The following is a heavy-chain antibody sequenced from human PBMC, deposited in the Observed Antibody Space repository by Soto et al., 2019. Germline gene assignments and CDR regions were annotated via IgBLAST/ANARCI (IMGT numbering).Heavy chain of an antibody. CDR2: ISNSGTT. CDR3: AGGRDS. V-gene: IGHV4-31*03. D-gene: IGHD3-10*01. CDR1: GASVTSGCHY. Sequence: QVQLQESGPGLVKPSQTLSLMCTGSGASVTSGCHYWSWIRHYPGLGLEWIGYISNSGTTSYNPSLESRLIISASTSKNKFSLKRNSVTSADTAVYYCAGGRDSWGPGILVTVSS. J-gene: IGHJ5*01.